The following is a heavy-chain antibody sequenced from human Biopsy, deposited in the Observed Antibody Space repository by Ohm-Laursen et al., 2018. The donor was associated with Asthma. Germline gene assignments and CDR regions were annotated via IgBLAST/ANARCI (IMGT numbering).Heavy chain of an antibody. J-gene: IGHJ6*02. D-gene: IGHD3-3*01. CDR2: ISGDTGET. CDR1: GYDFSNYG. V-gene: IGHV1-18*04. CDR3: ARKFRFLDTRGMDV. Sequence: SVKVSCKASGYDFSNYGIAWARQAPGQGLEWMGYISGDTGETDYPKKFQGRLTMTTDTSTSTAYMELRRLSSDDSAVYYCARKFRFLDTRGMDVWGQGTTVTVSS.